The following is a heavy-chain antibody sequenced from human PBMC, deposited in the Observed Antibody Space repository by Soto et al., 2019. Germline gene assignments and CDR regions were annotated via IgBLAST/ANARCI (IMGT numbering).Heavy chain of an antibody. CDR3: ARGRTVRNYADDSSDYFYFFDY. CDR1: GDSISTFY. Sequence: SETLSLTCTVSGDSISTFYWGWMRQSPGKELEWIGYVYYTGSANYNPSLKSRVTISVDRSKNQFSLKLTSANAADTAVYYCARGRTVRNYADDSSDYFYFFDYWGQGTLVTVSS. CDR2: VYYTGSA. J-gene: IGHJ4*02. V-gene: IGHV4-59*01. D-gene: IGHD3-22*01.